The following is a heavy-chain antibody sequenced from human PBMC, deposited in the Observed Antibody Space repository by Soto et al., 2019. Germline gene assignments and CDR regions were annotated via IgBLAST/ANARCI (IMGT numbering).Heavy chain of an antibody. CDR1: GFTFSSYA. Sequence: EVQLLESGGGLVQPGGSLRLSCAASGFTFSSYAMSWVRQAPGKGLEWVSAISGSGGSTYYADSVKGRFTISIDNFKKTLYLQMNSLRAEDTAVYYCAEDLRDSRYYYYYGMDVWGQGTTVTVSS. D-gene: IGHD6-13*01. CDR3: AEDLRDSRYYYYYGMDV. J-gene: IGHJ6*02. CDR2: ISGSGGST. V-gene: IGHV3-23*01.